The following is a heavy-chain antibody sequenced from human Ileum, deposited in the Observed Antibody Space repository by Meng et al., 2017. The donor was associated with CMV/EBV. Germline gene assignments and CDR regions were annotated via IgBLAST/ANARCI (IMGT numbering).Heavy chain of an antibody. D-gene: IGHD6-6*01. CDR1: GFTFSSYG. Sequence: GESLKISCAASGFTFSSYGMHWVRQAAGKGLEWVAFIRYDGNNEEYADSVKGRFTISRDNSKNTLSLQMNSLRPEDTALYYCAPLTYSSSSHGFLGYWGRGTLVTVSS. V-gene: IGHV3-30*02. CDR2: IRYDGNNE. J-gene: IGHJ4*02. CDR3: APLTYSSSSHGFLGY.